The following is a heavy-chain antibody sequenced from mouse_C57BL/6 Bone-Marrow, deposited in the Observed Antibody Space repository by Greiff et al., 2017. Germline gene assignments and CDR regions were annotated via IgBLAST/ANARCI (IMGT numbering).Heavy chain of an antibody. Sequence: VKLQESGAELVRPGASVKLSCKASGYTFTDYYINWVKQRPGQGLEWIARIYPGSGNTYYNEKFKGKATLTAEKSSSTAYMQLSSLTSEDSAVYFCARLGWLPLDYWGQGTTLTVSS. CDR2: IYPGSGNT. V-gene: IGHV1-76*01. CDR1: GYTFTDYY. J-gene: IGHJ2*01. CDR3: ARLGWLPLDY. D-gene: IGHD2-3*01.